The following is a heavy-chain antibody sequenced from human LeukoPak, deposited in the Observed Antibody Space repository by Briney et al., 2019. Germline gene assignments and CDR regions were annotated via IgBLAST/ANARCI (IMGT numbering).Heavy chain of an antibody. CDR3: ARDASYDYFDY. CDR1: GFTFSSYS. J-gene: IGHJ4*02. CDR2: ISSSSSYI. D-gene: IGHD3-16*01. V-gene: IGHV3-21*01. Sequence: PGGSLRLSCAASGFTFSSYSMNWVRQAPGKGLEWASSISSSSSYIYYADSVKGRFTISRDNAKNSLYLQMNSLRAEDTAVYYCARDASYDYFDYWAREPWSPSPQ.